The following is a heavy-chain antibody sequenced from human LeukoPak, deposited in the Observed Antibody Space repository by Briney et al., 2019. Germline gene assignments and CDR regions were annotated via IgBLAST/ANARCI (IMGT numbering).Heavy chain of an antibody. V-gene: IGHV1-18*01. CDR1: GYTFTSYG. D-gene: IGHD4-23*01. Sequence: GASVTVSCMASGYTFTSYGISWARQASGQGLEWMGWISPYNGNTNSAQKLQGRVTMTTDTSTSTAYMELRSLRSDDTAMYYCARHRDGGNSGANDDWGQGTLVTVSS. J-gene: IGHJ4*02. CDR3: ARHRDGGNSGANDD. CDR2: ISPYNGNT.